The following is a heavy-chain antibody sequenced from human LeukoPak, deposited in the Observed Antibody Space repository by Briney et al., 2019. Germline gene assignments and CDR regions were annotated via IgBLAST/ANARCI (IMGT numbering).Heavy chain of an antibody. D-gene: IGHD6-13*01. J-gene: IGHJ4*02. CDR1: GFTFSSFA. CDR3: ARGGPAAGRFDY. CDR2: VSTSGVGT. V-gene: IGHV3-23*01. Sequence: GGSLRLSCAASGFTFSSFAMSWIRQAPGKGLEWVSSVSTSGVGTYYADSVRGRFTISRDNSKNTLYLQMNSLRAEDTAVYYCARGGPAAGRFDYWGQGTLVTVSS.